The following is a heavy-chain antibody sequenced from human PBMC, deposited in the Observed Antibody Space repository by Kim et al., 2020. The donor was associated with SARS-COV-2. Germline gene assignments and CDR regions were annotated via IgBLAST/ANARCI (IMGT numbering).Heavy chain of an antibody. CDR1: GFIISDFYS. V-gene: IGHV3-21*01. CDR2: ISSGSKYT. J-gene: IGHJ4*02. CDR3: ARGGGGYSSGYPEDFDY. D-gene: IGHD5-18*01. Sequence: GGSLRLSCAASGFIISDFYSMNWVRQAPGKRLECVASISSGSKYTYYADSVKGRFTIFRDNGKSPLYRQLGSLREEDTAVYYCARGGGGYSSGYPEDFDYWGQGTLVTVGS.